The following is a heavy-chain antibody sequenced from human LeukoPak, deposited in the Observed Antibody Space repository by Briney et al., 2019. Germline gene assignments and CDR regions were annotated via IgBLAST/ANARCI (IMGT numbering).Heavy chain of an antibody. D-gene: IGHD4-17*01. CDR3: ARAVQVTTGGLFDY. Sequence: SVKLSCKASAGTFTSYAISWVRQAHGQGLEWMGGIIPIFTTANYAQKFQDRGTITAYKSTNTTYMELRSLGSEDTAVYYCARAVQVTTGGLFDYWGQGTLVTVSS. CDR2: IIPIFTTA. J-gene: IGHJ4*02. CDR1: AGTFTSYA. V-gene: IGHV1-69*06.